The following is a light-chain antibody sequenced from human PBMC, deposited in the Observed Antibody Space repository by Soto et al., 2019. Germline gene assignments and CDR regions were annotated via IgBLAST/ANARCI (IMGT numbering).Light chain of an antibody. V-gene: IGKV3-20*01. CDR2: GSS. Sequence: ELVLTQSPGTLSLSVGQRATLSCRASQNIRSNYVAWYQQKPGQAPRLLIFGSSSTATGIPDRFSASGSGTDFTLTISRLEPEDSAVYYCQHYVNWPLTFGGGTKVESK. CDR3: QHYVNWPLT. J-gene: IGKJ4*01. CDR1: QNIRSNY.